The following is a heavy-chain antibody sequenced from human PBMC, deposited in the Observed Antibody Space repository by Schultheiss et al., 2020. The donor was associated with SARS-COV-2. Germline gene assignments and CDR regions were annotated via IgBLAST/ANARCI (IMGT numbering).Heavy chain of an antibody. J-gene: IGHJ5*02. CDR2: INHSGST. CDR3: ARGRSGAEGWFDP. Sequence: SETLSLTCTVSGDSISSYYWGWIRQPPGKGLEWIGEINHSGSTNYNPSLKSRVTISVDTSKNQFSLKLSSVTAADTAVYYCARGRSGAEGWFDPWGQGTLVTVSS. D-gene: IGHD6-19*01. CDR1: GDSISSYY. V-gene: IGHV4-34*01.